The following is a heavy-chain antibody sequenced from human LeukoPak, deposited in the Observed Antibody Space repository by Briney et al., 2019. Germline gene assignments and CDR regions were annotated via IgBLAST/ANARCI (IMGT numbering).Heavy chain of an antibody. CDR3: ARDLGYSSSYYYYDMDV. J-gene: IGHJ6*02. Sequence: SQTLSLTCAISGDSVSSNSAAWTWIRQSPSRGLEWLGRAYYRSKWYNDYAVSLKSRITINPDTSKSQFSLQLNSVTPEDTAVYYCARDLGYSSSYYYYDMDVWGQGTTVTVSS. D-gene: IGHD6-6*01. CDR2: AYYRSKWYN. V-gene: IGHV6-1*01. CDR1: GDSVSSNSAA.